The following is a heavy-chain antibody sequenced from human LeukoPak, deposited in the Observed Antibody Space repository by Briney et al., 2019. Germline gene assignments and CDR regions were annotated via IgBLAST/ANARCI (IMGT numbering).Heavy chain of an antibody. Sequence: GGSLKLSCAASGFTFSGSAMHWVRQASGKGLEWVGRIRSKANSYATAYAASVKGRFTISRDDSKNTAYLQMNSLKTEDTAVYYCITAGYTAMVLNYWGQGTLVTVSS. CDR2: IRSKANSYAT. CDR1: GFTFSGSA. V-gene: IGHV3-73*01. J-gene: IGHJ4*02. CDR3: ITAGYTAMVLNY. D-gene: IGHD5-18*01.